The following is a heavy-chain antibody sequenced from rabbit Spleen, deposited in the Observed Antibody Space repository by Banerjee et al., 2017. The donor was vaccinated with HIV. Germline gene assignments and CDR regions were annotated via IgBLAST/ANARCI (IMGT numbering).Heavy chain of an antibody. D-gene: IGHD8-1*01. Sequence: QEQLEESGGDLVKPEGSLTLTCTASGFTISSSYWICWVRQAPGKGLEWIGCIYAGSGGSTYYASWAKGRFTISKTSSTTVTLQMTSLTVADTATYFCARDTGSSFSSYGMDLWGPGPLVTVS. CDR2: IYAGSGGST. V-gene: IGHV1S45*01. CDR3: ARDTGSSFSSYGMDL. CDR1: GFTISSSYW. J-gene: IGHJ6*01.